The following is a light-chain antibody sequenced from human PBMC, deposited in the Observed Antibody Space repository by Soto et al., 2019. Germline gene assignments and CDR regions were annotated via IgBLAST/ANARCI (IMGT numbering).Light chain of an antibody. Sequence: QSVLTQPPSASGTPGQRVTISCSGSSSNIGSNTVNWYQQLPGTAPTLLIYSNNQRPSGVPDPFSGSKSGTSASLAVNGLQSGDEADYYCAAWDDSLNGPLFGGGTKLTVL. CDR3: AAWDDSLNGPL. CDR1: SSNIGSNT. V-gene: IGLV1-44*01. J-gene: IGLJ3*02. CDR2: SNN.